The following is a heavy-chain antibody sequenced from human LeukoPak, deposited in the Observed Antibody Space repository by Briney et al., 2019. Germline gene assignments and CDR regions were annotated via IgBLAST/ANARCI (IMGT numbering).Heavy chain of an antibody. CDR1: GYIFTSSY. CDR2: INPSGGST. V-gene: IGHV1-46*01. Sequence: GASVKVSCKASGYIFTSSYIHWVRQAPGQGLEWMGIINPSGGSTSYAQKFQGRVTMTRDMSTSTVYMELSSLRSEDTAVYYCAREGPILWFGENWFDPWGQGTLVTVSS. CDR3: AREGPILWFGENWFDP. J-gene: IGHJ5*02. D-gene: IGHD3-10*01.